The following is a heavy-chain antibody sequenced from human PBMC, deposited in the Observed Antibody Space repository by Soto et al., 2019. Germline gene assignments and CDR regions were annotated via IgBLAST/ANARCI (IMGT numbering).Heavy chain of an antibody. V-gene: IGHV4-31*03. CDR2: IYYSGST. CDR3: ARDSRCDRRGCPAFDI. D-gene: IGHD3-22*01. J-gene: IGHJ3*02. CDR1: GGSISSGGYY. Sequence: QVQLQESGPGLVKPSQTLSLTCTVSGGSISSGGYYWSWIRQHPGKGLEWIGYIYYSGSTYYNPSLKSRVTISVDTSKNQFSLKLSSVTAADTAVYYCARDSRCDRRGCPAFDIWGQGTMVTVSS.